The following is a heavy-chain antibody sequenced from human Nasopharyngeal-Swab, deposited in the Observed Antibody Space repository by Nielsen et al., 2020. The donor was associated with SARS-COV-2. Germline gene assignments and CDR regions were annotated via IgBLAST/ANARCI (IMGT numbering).Heavy chain of an antibody. V-gene: IGHV3-23*01. J-gene: IGHJ3*02. Sequence: GGSLRLSCAASGFTFSSYAVSWVRQAPGKGLEWVSAISGSGGSTYYADSVKGRFTISRDNSKNTLYLQMNSLRAEDTAVYYCAKSKGMADAFDIWGQGTMVTVSS. CDR3: AKSKGMADAFDI. CDR1: GFTFSSYA. D-gene: IGHD5-24*01. CDR2: ISGSGGST.